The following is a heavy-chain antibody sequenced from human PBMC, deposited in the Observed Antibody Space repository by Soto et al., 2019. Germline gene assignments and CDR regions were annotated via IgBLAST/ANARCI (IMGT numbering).Heavy chain of an antibody. V-gene: IGHV3-30*18. CDR3: AKDLLHNTVTTCGS. CDR1: GFTFSSYG. J-gene: IGHJ5*02. D-gene: IGHD4-17*01. CDR2: ISYHGNDK. Sequence: QVQLVESGGGVVQPGRSLRLSCAASGFTFSSYGMHWVRQAPGKGLEWVAVISYHGNDKYYADSVKGRFTISRDNFKSTLYLQMGSLRAEDTAIYFGAKDLLHNTVTTCGSWGQGTLVTVSS.